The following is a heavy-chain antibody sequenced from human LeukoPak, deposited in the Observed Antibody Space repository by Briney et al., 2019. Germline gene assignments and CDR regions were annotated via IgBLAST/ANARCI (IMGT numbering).Heavy chain of an antibody. CDR1: GYTFTGYY. CDR2: INPNRGGT. J-gene: IGHJ6*03. V-gene: IGHV1-2*02. CDR3: ARGGSIAARHLSSHYYYYMDV. Sequence: GASVKVSCKASGYTFTGYYMHWVRQAPGQGLEWMGWINPNRGGTNYAQKFQGRVTMTRDTSISTAYMELSRLRSDDTAVYYCARGGSIAARHLSSHYYYYMDVWGKGTTVTVSS. D-gene: IGHD6-6*01.